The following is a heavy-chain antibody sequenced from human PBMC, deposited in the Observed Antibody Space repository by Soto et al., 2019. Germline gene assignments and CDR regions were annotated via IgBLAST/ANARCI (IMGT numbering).Heavy chain of an antibody. CDR3: ARRAETNGWNGFGADKYYFDF. D-gene: IGHD1-1*01. CDR2: MNPNTGNS. CDR1: GYTFTSYD. J-gene: IGHJ4*02. Sequence: ASVKVSCKSSGYTFTSYDIYCVRQATGQGLEWMGWMNPNTGNSAYAQKFQGRVTVTSDTSINTVHMELNSLRSEDTAVYYCARRAETNGWNGFGADKYYFDFWGQGTLVNVS. V-gene: IGHV1-8*01.